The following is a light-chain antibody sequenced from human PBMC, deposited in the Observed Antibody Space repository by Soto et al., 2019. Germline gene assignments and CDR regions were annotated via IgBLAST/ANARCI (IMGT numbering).Light chain of an antibody. V-gene: IGKV1-5*01. Sequence: DIQMTQSPSTMSASVGDRVTITCRASQSVSNWLAWYQQKRGKAPELLIYDASSLKSGVPSRFSGSGSGTDFTLTIYGLQPDDFATYYCQQYYRYPWTFGQGTKVDI. CDR2: DAS. CDR1: QSVSNW. CDR3: QQYYRYPWT. J-gene: IGKJ1*01.